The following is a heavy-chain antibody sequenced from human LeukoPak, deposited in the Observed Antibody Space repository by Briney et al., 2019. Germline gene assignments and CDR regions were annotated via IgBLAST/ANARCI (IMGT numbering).Heavy chain of an antibody. D-gene: IGHD2-15*01. CDR2: IKQDGSEK. V-gene: IGHV3-7*01. CDR3: ARCETVVAAPYFDY. Sequence: QSGGSLRLSCAASGFTFSSYWMSWVRQAPGKGLEWVAKIKQDGSEKYYVDSVKGRFTISRDNAKNSLYLQMNSLRAEDTAVYYCARCETVVAAPYFDYWGQGTLVTVSS. CDR1: GFTFSSYW. J-gene: IGHJ4*02.